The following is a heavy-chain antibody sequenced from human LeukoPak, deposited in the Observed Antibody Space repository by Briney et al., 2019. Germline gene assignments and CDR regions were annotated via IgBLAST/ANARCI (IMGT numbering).Heavy chain of an antibody. Sequence: GESLKISCKGSGYSFATYRIGWVRQMPGKGLEWLGIIYPGDSETTYGPSFQGQVTISADKSINTAYLQWSSLKASDTAIYYCARAMYGSNTYYVFDFWGQGTLVTVSS. CDR2: IYPGDSET. D-gene: IGHD3-10*01. CDR1: GYSFATYR. J-gene: IGHJ4*02. V-gene: IGHV5-51*01. CDR3: ARAMYGSNTYYVFDF.